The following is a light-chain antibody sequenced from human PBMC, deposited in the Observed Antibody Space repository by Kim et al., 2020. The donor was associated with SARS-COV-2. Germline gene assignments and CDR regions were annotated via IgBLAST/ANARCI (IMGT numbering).Light chain of an antibody. Sequence: AYVEDRVNMTCRASQGISNYVVWYQQRPGKVPKLLIYAASALQAGVPSRCSGSGSGTDFTLTISSLQPEDVATYCCQKYNSAPLTFGHGTKV. J-gene: IGKJ1*01. V-gene: IGKV1-27*01. CDR2: AAS. CDR1: QGISNY. CDR3: QKYNSAPLT.